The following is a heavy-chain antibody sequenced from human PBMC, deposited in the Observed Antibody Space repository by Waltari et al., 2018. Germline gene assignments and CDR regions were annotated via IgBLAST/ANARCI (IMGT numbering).Heavy chain of an antibody. V-gene: IGHV2-5*01. J-gene: IGHJ4*02. CDR2: IYWNDDM. CDR3: AYTRRYSGSRPSGVYDY. CDR1: GFSLSTSGVG. Sequence: QITLKESGPTLVKPTQTLTLTCTFSGFSLSTSGVGLGWIRQPPGKALEWLALIYWNDDMRYSPSLKSRLTITKDTSKNQVVLTMTNMDPVDTATYYCAYTRRYSGSRPSGVYDYWGQGTLVTVSS. D-gene: IGHD6-13*01.